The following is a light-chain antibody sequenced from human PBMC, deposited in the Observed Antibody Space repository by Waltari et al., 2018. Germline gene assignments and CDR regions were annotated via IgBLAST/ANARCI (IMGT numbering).Light chain of an antibody. CDR2: AAS. CDR3: QQSYSTPWT. J-gene: IGKJ1*01. Sequence: DIQMNQSPSSLSASVGDRVTITCRASQSISSYLTWYQQKPGKAPNLLIYAASSLQSGVPSRFSGSGSGTDFTLTISSLQPEDFATYYCQQSYSTPWTFGQGTKVEIK. CDR1: QSISSY. V-gene: IGKV1-39*01.